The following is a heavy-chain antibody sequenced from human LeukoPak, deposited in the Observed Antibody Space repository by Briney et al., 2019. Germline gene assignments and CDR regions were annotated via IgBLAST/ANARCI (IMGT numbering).Heavy chain of an antibody. Sequence: GGSLRLSCAASGFTFSSYGMHWVRQAPGKGLEWVAVISYDGSNKYYADSVKGRFTISRDNSKNTLYLQMNSLRAEDTAVYYCAKQTYDILTGLFDYWGQGTLVTVSS. CDR3: AKQTYDILTGLFDY. J-gene: IGHJ4*02. D-gene: IGHD3-9*01. CDR1: GFTFSSYG. CDR2: ISYDGSNK. V-gene: IGHV3-30*18.